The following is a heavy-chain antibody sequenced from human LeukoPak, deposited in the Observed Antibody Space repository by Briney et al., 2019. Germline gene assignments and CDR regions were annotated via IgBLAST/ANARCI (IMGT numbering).Heavy chain of an antibody. D-gene: IGHD3-3*01. J-gene: IGHJ5*02. CDR2: IIPIFGTA. Sequence: SVKVSCKASGGTFSSYAISWVRQAPGQGLEWMGGIIPIFGTANYAQKFQGRVTMTRDTSTSTVYMELSSLRSEDTAVYYCARDSGRLRFLEWFSATNWFDPWGQGTLVTVSS. V-gene: IGHV1-69*05. CDR3: ARDSGRLRFLEWFSATNWFDP. CDR1: GGTFSSYA.